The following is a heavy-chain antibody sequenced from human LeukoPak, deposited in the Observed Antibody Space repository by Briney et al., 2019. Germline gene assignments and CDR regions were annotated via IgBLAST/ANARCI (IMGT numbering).Heavy chain of an antibody. V-gene: IGHV4-59*08. CDR2: IYYSGFT. CDR3: ARGMTAVTH. CDR1: GASINSYY. J-gene: IGHJ4*02. Sequence: SETLSLTSTVSGASINSYYWSWSRQPPGKGLEWLGYIYYSGFTNYNPSLKSRVTISVDTSRNQFSLKLSSVTAADTAVYYCARGMTAVTHWGQGTLVTVSS. D-gene: IGHD4-11*01.